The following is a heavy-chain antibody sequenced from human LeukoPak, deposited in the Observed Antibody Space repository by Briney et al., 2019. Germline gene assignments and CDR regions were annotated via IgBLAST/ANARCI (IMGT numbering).Heavy chain of an antibody. V-gene: IGHV3-66*02. Sequence: GGSLRLSCAASGFTVSSNYMSWVRQAPGKGLEWVSVIYSGGSTYYADSVKGRFTISRDNSKNTLYLQMNSLRAEDTAVYYCANLYCSGGSCYSGYFDYWGQGTLVTVSS. J-gene: IGHJ4*02. CDR1: GFTVSSNY. D-gene: IGHD2-15*01. CDR3: ANLYCSGGSCYSGYFDY. CDR2: IYSGGST.